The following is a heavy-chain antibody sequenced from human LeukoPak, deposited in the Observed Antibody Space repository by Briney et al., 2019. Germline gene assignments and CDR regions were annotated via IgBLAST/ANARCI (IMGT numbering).Heavy chain of an antibody. D-gene: IGHD3-10*01. Sequence: ASVKVSCKASGYTFTGYYLHWVRQAPGQGPEWMGKINTNSGVTDYAQKFQGRVTMTRDTSIRTVYMELSRLRSDDTAVYYCANTYALGNYYKGGFDPWGQGTLVTVSS. J-gene: IGHJ5*02. V-gene: IGHV1-2*02. CDR3: ANTYALGNYYKGGFDP. CDR2: INTNSGVT. CDR1: GYTFTGYY.